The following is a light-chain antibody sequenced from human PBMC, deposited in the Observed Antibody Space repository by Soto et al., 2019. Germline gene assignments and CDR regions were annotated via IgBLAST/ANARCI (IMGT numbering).Light chain of an antibody. V-gene: IGLV2-14*03. CDR3: SSYTSSDTIV. J-gene: IGLJ2*01. CDR2: DVS. Sequence: QSALTQPASVSGSPGQSITISCTGTSSDVGVSNYVSWYQQHPGKAPKLMIYDVSNRPSGVSNRFSGSKSGNTASLTISGLRAEDEADYYCSSYTSSDTIVFGGGTKLTVL. CDR1: SSDVGVSNY.